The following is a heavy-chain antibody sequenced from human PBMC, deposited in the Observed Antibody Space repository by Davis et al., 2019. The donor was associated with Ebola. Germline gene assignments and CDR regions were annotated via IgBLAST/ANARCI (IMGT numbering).Heavy chain of an antibody. Sequence: SETLSLTCTVSGGSISSYYWSWIRQPPGKGLEWIGYIYYSGSTNYNPSLKSRVTISVDTSKNQFSLKLSSVTAADTAVYYCARGWVVVAAYWYFDLWGRGTLVTVSS. V-gene: IGHV4-59*12. CDR2: IYYSGST. J-gene: IGHJ2*01. CDR3: ARGWVVVAAYWYFDL. CDR1: GGSISSYY. D-gene: IGHD2-15*01.